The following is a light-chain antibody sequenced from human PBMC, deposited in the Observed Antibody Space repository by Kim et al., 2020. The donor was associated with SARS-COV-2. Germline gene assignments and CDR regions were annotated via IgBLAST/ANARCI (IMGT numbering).Light chain of an antibody. CDR2: EDN. Sequence: NFMLTQPHSVSESPGKTVTISCTRISGSIASNYVRWYQQRPGSAPTTVIYEDNQRPSGVPDRFSGSIDSSSNSASLTISGLKTEDEADYYCQSYDSSNQVFGGGTQLTVL. V-gene: IGLV6-57*04. J-gene: IGLJ3*02. CDR3: QSYDSSNQV. CDR1: SGSIASNY.